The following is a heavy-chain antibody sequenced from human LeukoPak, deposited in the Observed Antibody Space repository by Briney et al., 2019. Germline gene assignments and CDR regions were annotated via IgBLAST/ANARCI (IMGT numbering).Heavy chain of an antibody. CDR1: GFTFSSYA. J-gene: IGHJ4*02. V-gene: IGHV3-48*04. CDR2: ISTSGSTI. Sequence: GSLRLSCAASGFTFSSYAMSWVRQAPGKGLDWVSYISTSGSTIYYADSVKGRFTISRDNAKNSLYLQMNSLRAEDTAVYYCATSRGSWPDYFDYWGQGTLVTVSS. CDR3: ATSRGSWPDYFDY. D-gene: IGHD6-13*01.